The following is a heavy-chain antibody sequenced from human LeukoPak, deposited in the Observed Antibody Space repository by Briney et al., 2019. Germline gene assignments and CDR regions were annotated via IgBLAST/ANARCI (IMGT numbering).Heavy chain of an antibody. V-gene: IGHV3-43*02. J-gene: IGHJ4*02. CDR2: ISGDGGST. CDR1: GFTFDDYA. D-gene: IGHD6-13*01. Sequence: GGSLRLSCAASGFTFDDYAMHWVRQAPGKGLEWVSLISGDGGSTYYADSVKGRFTISRDNSKNSLYLQMNSLRTEDTALYYCAKESGYSSSWTPFDYWGQGTLVTASS. CDR3: AKESGYSSSWTPFDY.